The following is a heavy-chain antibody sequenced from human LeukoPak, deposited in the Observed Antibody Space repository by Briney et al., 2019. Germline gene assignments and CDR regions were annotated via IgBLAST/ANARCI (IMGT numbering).Heavy chain of an antibody. V-gene: IGHV4-34*01. J-gene: IGHJ6*03. CDR2: INHSGST. CDR3: ARGYRNRDYYYYYYMDV. Sequence: SETLSLTCAVYGGSFSGYYWRWIRQPPGKGLEWIGEINHSGSTNYNTSLKGRVTISVDTSKNQFSLKLSSVTAADTAVYYCARGYRNRDYYYYYYMDVWGKGTTVTVSS. CDR1: GGSFSGYY. D-gene: IGHD4-11*01.